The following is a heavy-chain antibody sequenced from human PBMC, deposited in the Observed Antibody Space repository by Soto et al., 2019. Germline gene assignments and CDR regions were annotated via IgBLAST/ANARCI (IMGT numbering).Heavy chain of an antibody. CDR1: GGSISSGGYY. V-gene: IGHV4-31*03. CDR3: PRAAYGDYGTHLDY. CDR2: IYYSGST. D-gene: IGHD4-17*01. Sequence: QVQLQESGPGLVKPSQTLSLTCTVSGGSISSGGYYWSWIRQHPGKGLEWIGYIYYSGSTYYNPSLKRRVTIPVDTSMNQFSLTLRSVTAAATAVYYCPRAAYGDYGTHLDYWGPGTLVTVSS. J-gene: IGHJ4*02.